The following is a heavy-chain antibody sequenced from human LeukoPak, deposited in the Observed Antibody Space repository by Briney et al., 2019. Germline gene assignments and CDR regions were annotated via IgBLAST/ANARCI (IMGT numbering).Heavy chain of an antibody. Sequence: GESLKISCKGSGYSFINYWIAWVRQMPGKGLEWMGTIYPADSDTRYSPSFQGQVTISVDKSISTAYLQWSTLTASDTAMYYCATRRQIAVLGTPSYYYYYMDVWGKGTTVTVSS. CDR3: ATRRQIAVLGTPSYYYYYMDV. J-gene: IGHJ6*03. V-gene: IGHV5-51*01. CDR2: IYPADSDT. D-gene: IGHD6-19*01. CDR1: GYSFINYW.